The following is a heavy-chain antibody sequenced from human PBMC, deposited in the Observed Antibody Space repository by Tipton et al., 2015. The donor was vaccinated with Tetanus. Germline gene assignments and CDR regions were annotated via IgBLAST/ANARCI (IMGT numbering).Heavy chain of an antibody. Sequence: LRLSCAASGFTFNYYSMSWIRQSPGKGLEWIGEISQSGSTKYNPSLKSRVTISVDTSKNQFSLKLSSVTAADTAIYYCASLLDRGDWGQGTRVTVSS. D-gene: IGHD2-15*01. CDR3: ASLLDRGD. CDR1: GFTFNYYS. J-gene: IGHJ4*02. V-gene: IGHV4-34*01. CDR2: ISQSGST.